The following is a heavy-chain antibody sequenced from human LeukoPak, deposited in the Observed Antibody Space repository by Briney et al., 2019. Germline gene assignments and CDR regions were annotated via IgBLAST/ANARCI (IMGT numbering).Heavy chain of an antibody. D-gene: IGHD5-18*01. Sequence: PSETLSLTCAVYGGSFSGYYWSWIRQPPGKGLEWIGEINHSGSTNYNPSLKSRVTISVDTSKNQFSLKLSSVTAADTAVYYCAREAAMVFDYWGQGTLVTVSS. J-gene: IGHJ4*02. CDR1: GGSFSGYY. CDR2: INHSGST. CDR3: AREAAMVFDY. V-gene: IGHV4-34*01.